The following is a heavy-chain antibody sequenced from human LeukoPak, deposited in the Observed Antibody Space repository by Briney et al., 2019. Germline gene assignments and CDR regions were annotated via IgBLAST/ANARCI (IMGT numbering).Heavy chain of an antibody. Sequence: GRSLRLSCAASGFTFSSYGMHWVRQAPGKGLEWVAVISYDGSNKYYADSVKGRFTISRDNSKNTLYLQMNSLRAEDTAVYYCAKDGGSYHKDWVIYWGQGTLVTVSS. V-gene: IGHV3-30*18. CDR2: ISYDGSNK. D-gene: IGHD3-16*01. CDR3: AKDGGSYHKDWVIY. CDR1: GFTFSSYG. J-gene: IGHJ4*02.